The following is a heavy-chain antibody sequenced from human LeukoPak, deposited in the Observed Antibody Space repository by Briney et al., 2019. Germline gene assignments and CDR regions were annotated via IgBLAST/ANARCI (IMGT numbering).Heavy chain of an antibody. CDR2: IGGSSGKT. CDR1: GFIFSNYA. Sequence: GGSLRLSCAASGFIFSNYAMTWVRQAPGKGLEWVLGIGGSSGKTFYADSVKGRFTISRDNSKNTLYLQMNTLRGEDTAVYFCAKQPYQYVSGSPSWFDPWGQGTLVTVSS. CDR3: AKQPYQYVSGSPSWFDP. D-gene: IGHD3-10*01. J-gene: IGHJ5*02. V-gene: IGHV3-23*01.